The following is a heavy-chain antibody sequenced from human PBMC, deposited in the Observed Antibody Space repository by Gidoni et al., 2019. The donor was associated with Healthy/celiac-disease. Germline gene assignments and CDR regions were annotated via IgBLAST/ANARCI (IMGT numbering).Heavy chain of an antibody. D-gene: IGHD3-16*02. J-gene: IGHJ4*02. CDR3: TRDSHDYIWGSYRSSDY. CDR1: GFTFGDYA. V-gene: IGHV3-49*03. Sequence: EVQLVESGGGLVQPGRSLRLSCTASGFTFGDYAMSWFRQAPGKGLEWVGFIRSKAYGGTTEYAASVKGRFTISRDDSKSIAYLQMNSLKTEDTAVYYCTRDSHDYIWGSYRSSDYWGQGTLVTVSS. CDR2: IRSKAYGGTT.